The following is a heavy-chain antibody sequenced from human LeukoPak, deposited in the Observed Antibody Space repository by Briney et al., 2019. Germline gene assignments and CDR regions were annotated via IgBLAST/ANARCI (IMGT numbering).Heavy chain of an antibody. CDR3: ARDRYCSGGSCLDAFDI. CDR1: GGSISSYH. J-gene: IGHJ3*02. D-gene: IGHD2-15*01. V-gene: IGHV4-59*01. CDR2: IYYSGST. Sequence: PSETLSLTCTVSGGSISSYHWSWIRQTPGKGLEWIGDIYYSGSTNYNPSLKSRVTISVDTSKNQFSLKLSSVTAADTAVYYCARDRYCSGGSCLDAFDIWGQGTMVTVSS.